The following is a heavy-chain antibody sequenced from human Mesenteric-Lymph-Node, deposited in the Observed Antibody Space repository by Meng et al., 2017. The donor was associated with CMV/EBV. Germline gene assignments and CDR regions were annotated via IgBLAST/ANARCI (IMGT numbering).Heavy chain of an antibody. CDR2: VNPNSGDT. CDR3: ARDGVLCGDTTCRGFYS. V-gene: IGHV1-2*02. Sequence: ASVKVSCKASGYTFTGYYMHWVRQAPGQGLEWMGWVNPNSGDTNYAQKFQGRVAMTRDPSISTAYMELSGLRSDDTAVYYCARDGVLCGDTTCRGFYSWGQGTLVTVSS. D-gene: IGHD2-21*01. J-gene: IGHJ5*02. CDR1: GYTFTGYY.